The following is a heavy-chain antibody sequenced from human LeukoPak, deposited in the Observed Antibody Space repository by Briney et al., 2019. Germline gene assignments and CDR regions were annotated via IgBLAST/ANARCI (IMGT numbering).Heavy chain of an antibody. CDR2: IYPGDSDT. D-gene: IGHD2-15*01. Sequence: GESLKISCKGSGYSFTTYWIGWVRQMPGKGLEWMGIIYPGDSDTRYSPSLQGQVTISADKSISTAYLQWSSLKASDTARYYCARHSCSGGTCHTDYWGQGTLVSVSS. CDR1: GYSFTTYW. J-gene: IGHJ4*02. V-gene: IGHV5-51*01. CDR3: ARHSCSGGTCHTDY.